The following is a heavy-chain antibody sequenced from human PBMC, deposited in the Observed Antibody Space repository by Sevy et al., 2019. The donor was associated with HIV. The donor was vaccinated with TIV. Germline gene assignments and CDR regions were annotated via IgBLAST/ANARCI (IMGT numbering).Heavy chain of an antibody. D-gene: IGHD5-18*01. Sequence: ASVKVSCKASGYTFTSYGISWARQAPGQGLEWMGWISTYNGNTNYAQKLQGRVTMTTDTSTSTAYMELRSLRSDDTAVYYCARTWIQLWLPYYYYYMDVWGKGTTVTVSS. J-gene: IGHJ6*03. CDR2: ISTYNGNT. V-gene: IGHV1-18*01. CDR3: ARTWIQLWLPYYYYYMDV. CDR1: GYTFTSYG.